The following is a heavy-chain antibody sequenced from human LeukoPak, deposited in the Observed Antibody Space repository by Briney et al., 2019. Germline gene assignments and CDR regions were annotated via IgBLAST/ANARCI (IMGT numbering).Heavy chain of an antibody. CDR1: GGSISSRDFY. CDR2: IYYSGIT. CDR3: ARRGRDLKRLYYFDL. D-gene: IGHD2-21*02. J-gene: IGHJ4*02. Sequence: PSETLSLTCTVSGGSISSRDFYWGWIRQPPGKGLEWIGSIYYSGITYYNPSLRSRVTILVDTSKSRFSLELRSVTAADTAVYYCARRGRDLKRLYYFDLWGQGTLVTVSS. V-gene: IGHV4-39*01.